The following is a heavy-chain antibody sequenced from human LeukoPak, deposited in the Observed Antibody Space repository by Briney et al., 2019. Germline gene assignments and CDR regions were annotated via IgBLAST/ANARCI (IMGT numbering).Heavy chain of an antibody. V-gene: IGHV1-8*01. Sequence: ASVKVSCEASGYTFTSYDINWVRQATGQGLEWMGWMNPNSGNTGYAQKFQGRVTMNRNTSISTAYMELSSLRSEDTAVYYCARARWYSSSWYSRFSYNWFDPWGQGTLVTVSS. D-gene: IGHD6-13*01. J-gene: IGHJ5*02. CDR3: ARARWYSSSWYSRFSYNWFDP. CDR2: MNPNSGNT. CDR1: GYTFTSYD.